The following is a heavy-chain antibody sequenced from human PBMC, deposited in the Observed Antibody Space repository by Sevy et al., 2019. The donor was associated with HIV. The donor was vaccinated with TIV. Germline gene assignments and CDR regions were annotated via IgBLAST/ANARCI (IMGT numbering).Heavy chain of an antibody. D-gene: IGHD2-2*01. CDR2: ISSSSSTI. V-gene: IGHV3-48*02. CDR1: GFTFSSYS. J-gene: IGHJ5*02. CDR3: ARGVVGWFDP. Sequence: GGSLRLSCAASGFTFSSYSMNWVRQAPGKGLEWVSYISSSSSTIYYAASVKGRFTISRDNAKNSLYLQMNSRRDEDTAMYYCARGVVGWFDPWGQGTLVTVSS.